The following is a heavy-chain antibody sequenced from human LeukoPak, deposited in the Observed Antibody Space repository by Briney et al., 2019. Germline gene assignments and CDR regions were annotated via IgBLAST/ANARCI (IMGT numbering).Heavy chain of an antibody. CDR1: GGSISSYY. CDR3: AVRMVFIGGFDN. D-gene: IGHD3-3*01. CDR2: IYYTGST. Sequence: PSETLSLTCSVSGGSISSYYWSWIRQPPGKGLEWIGYIYYTGSTNYNPSLKSRVTISADTSKNQISLKVSSVTAADTAVYYCAVRMVFIGGFDNWGQGALVTASS. J-gene: IGHJ4*02. V-gene: IGHV4-59*01.